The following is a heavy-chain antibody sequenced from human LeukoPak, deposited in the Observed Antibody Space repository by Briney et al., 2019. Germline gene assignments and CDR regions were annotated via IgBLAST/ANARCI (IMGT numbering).Heavy chain of an antibody. J-gene: IGHJ5*02. V-gene: IGHV4-38-2*02. CDR2: IYHSGST. CDR3: ARDLEALRYYDFWSGYYNWFDP. CDR1: GYSISSGYY. D-gene: IGHD3-3*01. Sequence: SETLSLTCTVSGYSISSGYYWGWIRQPPGKGLEWIGRIYHSGSTYYTPSLKSRVTISVDTSKDQFYLKLSSVTAADTAVYYCARDLEALRYYDFWSGYYNWFDPWGQGTLVSVSS.